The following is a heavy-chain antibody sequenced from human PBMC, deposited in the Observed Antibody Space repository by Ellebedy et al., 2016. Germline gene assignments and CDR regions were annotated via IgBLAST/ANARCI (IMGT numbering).Heavy chain of an antibody. V-gene: IGHV3-7*01. J-gene: IGHJ6*02. Sequence: GGSLRLSCAASGFTFSSHWMSWVRQAPGKGLEWVANIKPDGSDKYYVDSVKGRFTISRDNAKNSLFLQMNSLRAEDTALYYCADVWDMDVWGQGTTVTVSS. CDR1: GFTFSSHW. CDR2: IKPDGSDK. D-gene: IGHD1-26*01. CDR3: ADVWDMDV.